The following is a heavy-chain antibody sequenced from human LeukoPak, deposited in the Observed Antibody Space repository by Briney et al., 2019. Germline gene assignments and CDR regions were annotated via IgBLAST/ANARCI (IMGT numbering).Heavy chain of an antibody. CDR3: AKDRLSFDY. Sequence: GSLRLSCAASGFTFSSYDMSWVRQAPGKGLEWVSAIGDSGGTYYADSVKGRFTISRDNSKNTLYLQMNSLRAEDTAVYYCAKDRLSFDYWGQGTLVTVSS. D-gene: IGHD2/OR15-2a*01. V-gene: IGHV3-23*01. CDR2: IGDSGGT. CDR1: GFTFSSYD. J-gene: IGHJ4*02.